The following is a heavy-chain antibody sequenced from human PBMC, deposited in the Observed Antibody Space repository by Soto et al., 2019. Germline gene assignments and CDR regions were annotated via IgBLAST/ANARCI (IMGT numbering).Heavy chain of an antibody. D-gene: IGHD3-10*01. CDR2: IIPIFGTA. Sequence: SVKVSCKASGGTFSSYAISWVRQAPGQGLEWMGGIIPIFGTANYAQKFQGRVTITADKSTSTAYMELSSLRSEDTAVYYCASVGFRFGELSNAPFDYWGQGTLVTVSS. J-gene: IGHJ4*02. CDR1: GGTFSSYA. CDR3: ASVGFRFGELSNAPFDY. V-gene: IGHV1-69*06.